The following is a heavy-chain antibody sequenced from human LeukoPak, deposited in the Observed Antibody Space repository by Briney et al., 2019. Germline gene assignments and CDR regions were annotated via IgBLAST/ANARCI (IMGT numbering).Heavy chain of an antibody. J-gene: IGHJ3*02. Sequence: SETLSLTCALYGGSFSGYYWSWIRQPPGKGLEWIGEIVHSGNTKYNPSLKSRVTILVDTSKNQFSLNLTSVTAADTAVYYCARFGSSTWYKGAFDIWGQGTMVTVAS. CDR1: GGSFSGYY. CDR3: ARFGSSTWYKGAFDI. D-gene: IGHD6-13*01. V-gene: IGHV4-34*12. CDR2: IVHSGNT.